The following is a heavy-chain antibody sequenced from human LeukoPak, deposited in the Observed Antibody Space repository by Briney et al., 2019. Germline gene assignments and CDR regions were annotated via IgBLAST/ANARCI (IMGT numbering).Heavy chain of an antibody. CDR1: GFTFSNAW. CDR3: TTEPQLGYCSSTSCFTPMGFDS. J-gene: IGHJ4*02. V-gene: IGHV3-15*01. CDR2: IKSKTDGGTT. Sequence: NPGGSLRLSCAAPGFTFSNAWMSWVRQAPGKGLEWVGRIKSKTDGGTTDYAAPVKGRFSISRDDSKNTLYLQMNSLKTEDTAVYYCTTEPQLGYCSSTSCFTPMGFDSWGQGTLVTVSS. D-gene: IGHD2-2*02.